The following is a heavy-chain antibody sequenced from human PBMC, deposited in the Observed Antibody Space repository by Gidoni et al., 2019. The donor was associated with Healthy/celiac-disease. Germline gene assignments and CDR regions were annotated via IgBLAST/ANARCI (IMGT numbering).Heavy chain of an antibody. CDR2: IYYSGST. V-gene: IGHV4-30-4*01. D-gene: IGHD2-2*01. Sequence: QVQLQESGPGLVKPSQTLSLTCTVSGGSISSGDYYWSWIRQPPGQGLEWIGYIYYSGSTYYNPSLKSRVTISVDTSKNQFSLKLSSVTAADTAVYYCARVGGSSTSLFDYWGQGTLVTVSS. CDR3: ARVGGSSTSLFDY. J-gene: IGHJ4*02. CDR1: GGSISSGDYY.